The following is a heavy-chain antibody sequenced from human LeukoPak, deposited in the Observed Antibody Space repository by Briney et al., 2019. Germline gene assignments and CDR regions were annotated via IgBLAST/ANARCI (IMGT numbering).Heavy chain of an antibody. Sequence: GASVKVSCKASGYTFTSYGISWVRQALGQGLEWMGWISAYNGNTNSAQKLQGRVTMTTDTSTSTAHMELRSLRSDDTAVYYCARDPCSGGSCHDALDIWGQGTTVTVSS. J-gene: IGHJ3*02. D-gene: IGHD2-15*01. CDR1: GYTFTSYG. CDR2: ISAYNGNT. CDR3: ARDPCSGGSCHDALDI. V-gene: IGHV1-18*01.